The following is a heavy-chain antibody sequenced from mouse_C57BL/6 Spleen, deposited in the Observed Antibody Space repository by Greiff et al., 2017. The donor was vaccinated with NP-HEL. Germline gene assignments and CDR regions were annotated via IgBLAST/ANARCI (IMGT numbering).Heavy chain of an antibody. J-gene: IGHJ3*01. CDR2: IYPGSGST. CDR3: ARSGGLWERAWFAY. Sequence: QVQLQQPGAELVKPGASVKMSCKASGYTFTSYWITWVKQRPGQGLEWIGDIYPGSGSTNYNEKFKSKATLTVDTSSSTAYMQLSSLTAEDSAVYYCARSGGLWERAWFAYWGQGTLVTVSA. CDR1: GYTFTSYW. V-gene: IGHV1-55*01. D-gene: IGHD1-1*02.